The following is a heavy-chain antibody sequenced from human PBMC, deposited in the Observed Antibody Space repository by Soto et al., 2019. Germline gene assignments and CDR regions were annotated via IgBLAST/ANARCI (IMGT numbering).Heavy chain of an antibody. V-gene: IGHV3-23*01. CDR2: ISGSGGST. CDR1: GFTFSSYA. J-gene: IGHJ6*03. Sequence: EVQLLESGGGWVQPGGSLRLSCAASGFTFSSYAMSWVRQAPGKGLEWVSAISGSGGSTYYADSVKGRFTISRDNSKNTLYLQMNSLRAEDTGVYYCAKGLYCSGGSCYSDSYYCYYMDVWGKGTTVTVSS. CDR3: AKGLYCSGGSCYSDSYYCYYMDV. D-gene: IGHD2-15*01.